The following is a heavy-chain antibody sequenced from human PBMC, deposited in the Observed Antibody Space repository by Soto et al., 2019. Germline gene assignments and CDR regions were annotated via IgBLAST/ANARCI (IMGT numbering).Heavy chain of an antibody. CDR3: ARAEGGYSSGWRFDY. D-gene: IGHD6-19*01. Sequence: QVQLQESGPGLVKPSQTLSLTCTVSGGSISSGGYYWSWIRQHPGKGLEWIGYIYYSGSTYYNPSLKSRVTISVDTSKNQFSLKLSSVTAADTAVYYCARAEGGYSSGWRFDYWGQGTLVTVSS. V-gene: IGHV4-31*03. J-gene: IGHJ4*02. CDR1: GGSISSGGYY. CDR2: IYYSGST.